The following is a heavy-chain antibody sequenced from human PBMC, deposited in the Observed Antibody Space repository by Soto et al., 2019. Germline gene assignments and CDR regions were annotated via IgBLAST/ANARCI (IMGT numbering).Heavy chain of an antibody. D-gene: IGHD6-19*01. CDR3: ARDKPVALSASWHCDL. J-gene: IGHJ2*01. V-gene: IGHV3-66*01. Sequence: EVQLVESGGGLVQPGGSLRLACAASGFTVSSNYMSWVRQAPGKGLEWVSVMYSGGTTHYADSVKGRFTISRDNFRNTVHLHMNSLRAEDTAVYYCARDKPVALSASWHCDLWGRGTLVTVSS. CDR2: MYSGGTT. CDR1: GFTVSSNY.